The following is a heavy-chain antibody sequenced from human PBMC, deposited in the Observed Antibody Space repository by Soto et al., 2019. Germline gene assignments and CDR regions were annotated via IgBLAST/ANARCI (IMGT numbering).Heavy chain of an antibody. CDR2: IYPGDSDT. J-gene: IGHJ6*02. Sequence: GESLKISCKGSGYSFTSYWIGWVRQMPGKGLEWMGIIYPGDSDTRYSPSFQGQVTISADKSISTAYLQWSSLKASDTAVYYCARHIEYSYGRYYGMDVWGQGTTVTVSS. CDR1: GYSFTSYW. D-gene: IGHD5-18*01. CDR3: ARHIEYSYGRYYGMDV. V-gene: IGHV5-51*01.